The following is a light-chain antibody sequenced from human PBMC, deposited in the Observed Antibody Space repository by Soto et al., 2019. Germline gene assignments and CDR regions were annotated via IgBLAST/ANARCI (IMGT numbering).Light chain of an antibody. CDR3: QQYGNSPCT. CDR2: AAS. Sequence: EIVLTQSPGTLSLSPGERATLSCRASQSVNSNYVAWYQQKPGQAPRLLIYAASSRATGIPDRFSGSGSGTDFTLTISRLEPEDFAVYYCQQYGNSPCTFGQGTKLEIK. V-gene: IGKV3-20*01. CDR1: QSVNSNY. J-gene: IGKJ2*02.